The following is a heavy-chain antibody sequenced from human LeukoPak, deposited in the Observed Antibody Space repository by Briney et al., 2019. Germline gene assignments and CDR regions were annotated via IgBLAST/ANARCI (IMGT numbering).Heavy chain of an antibody. Sequence: ASVKVSCKVPEYTLTELSMHWVRQAPGKGLEWMGGFDPEDGETIYAQKFQGRVTMTEDTSTDTAYMELSSLRSEDTAVYYCATALTLRGEYYFDYWGQGTLVTVSS. CDR3: ATALTLRGEYYFDY. D-gene: IGHD4-17*01. CDR1: EYTLTELS. CDR2: FDPEDGET. J-gene: IGHJ4*02. V-gene: IGHV1-24*01.